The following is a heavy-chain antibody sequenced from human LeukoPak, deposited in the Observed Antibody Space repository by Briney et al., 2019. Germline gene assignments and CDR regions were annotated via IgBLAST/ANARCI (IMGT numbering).Heavy chain of an antibody. D-gene: IGHD2-15*01. CDR1: GYSISSGYY. CDR3: ARVINCSGGSCYYYYMDV. Sequence: SETLSLTCTVSGYSISSGYYWGWIRQPPGKGLEWIGNIYHSGSSYYNPSLKNRVTISVETSKNQFSLRLSSVTAADTAVYYCARVINCSGGSCYYYYMDVWGKGTTVTVSS. J-gene: IGHJ6*03. V-gene: IGHV4-38-2*02. CDR2: IYHSGSS.